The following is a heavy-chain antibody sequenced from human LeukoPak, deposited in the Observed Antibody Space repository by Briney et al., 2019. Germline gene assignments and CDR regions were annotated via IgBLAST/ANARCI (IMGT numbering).Heavy chain of an antibody. CDR2: INHSGST. CDR3: AAATYYDILTGTTDAFDI. V-gene: IGHV4-34*01. CDR1: GGSFSGYY. J-gene: IGHJ3*02. Sequence: PSETLSLTCAVYGGSFSGYYWSWLRQPPGKGLEWIGEINHSGSTNYNPSLKSRVTISVDTSKNQFSLKLSSVTAADTAVYYCAAATYYDILTGTTDAFDIWGQGTMVTVSS. D-gene: IGHD3-9*01.